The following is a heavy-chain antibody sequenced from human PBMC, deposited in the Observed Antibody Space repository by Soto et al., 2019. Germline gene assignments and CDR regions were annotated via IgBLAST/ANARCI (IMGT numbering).Heavy chain of an antibody. V-gene: IGHV1-69*02. CDR1: GFTFSTYT. Sequence: QVQLVQSGAEVKKPGSSVKVSCKASGFTFSTYTITWVRQAPGQGLEWMGKIIPIVDIANYAQKSQGRVTITADKSTSTAYMELSSLRSEDTAVYYCARDYYYGSGSSMDIFDYWGQGTLVTVSS. D-gene: IGHD3-10*01. J-gene: IGHJ4*02. CDR3: ARDYYYGSGSSMDIFDY. CDR2: IIPIVDIA.